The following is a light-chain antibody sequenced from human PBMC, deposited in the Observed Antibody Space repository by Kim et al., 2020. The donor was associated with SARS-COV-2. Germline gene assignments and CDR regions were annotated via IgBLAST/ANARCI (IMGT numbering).Light chain of an antibody. CDR1: QGISNY. CDR3: QKYDSARA. J-gene: IGKJ1*01. Sequence: SASVGDRVTITCLASQGISNYLAWYQQKPGKVPKLLIYAASTLQSGVPSRFSGSGSGTDFTLTISSLQPEDVATYYCQKYDSARAFGQGTKVDIK. V-gene: IGKV1-27*01. CDR2: AAS.